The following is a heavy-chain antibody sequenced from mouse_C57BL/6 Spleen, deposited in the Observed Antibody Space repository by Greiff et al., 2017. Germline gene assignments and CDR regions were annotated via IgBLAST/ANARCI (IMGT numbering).Heavy chain of an antibody. CDR3: ARDDEHWFAY. J-gene: IGHJ3*01. V-gene: IGHV1-69*01. Sequence: QVQLQQPGAELVMPGASVKLSCTASGYTFTSYWMHWVKQRPGQGLEWIGEIDPSDSYTNYNQKFKGKSTLTVDKSSSTAYMQLSSLTSEDSAVYYCARDDEHWFAYWGQGTLVTVSA. CDR2: IDPSDSYT. CDR1: GYTFTSYW.